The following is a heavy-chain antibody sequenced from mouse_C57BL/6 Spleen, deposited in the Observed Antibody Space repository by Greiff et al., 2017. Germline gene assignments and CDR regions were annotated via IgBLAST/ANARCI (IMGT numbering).Heavy chain of an antibody. CDR3: ARSPNWDRYAMDY. D-gene: IGHD4-1*01. CDR1: GYTFTSYW. Sequence: VKLQQPGAELVKPGASVKLSCKASGYTFTSYWMHWVKQRPGRGLEWIGRIDPNSGGTTYNEKFKSKATLTVDKPSSTAYMQLSSLTSEDSAVYYCARSPNWDRYAMDYWGQGTSVTVSS. J-gene: IGHJ4*01. CDR2: IDPNSGGT. V-gene: IGHV1-72*01.